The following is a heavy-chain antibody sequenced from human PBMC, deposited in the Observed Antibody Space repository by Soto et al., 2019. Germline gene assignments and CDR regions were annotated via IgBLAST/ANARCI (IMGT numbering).Heavy chain of an antibody. V-gene: IGHV3-43*01. D-gene: IGHD2-15*01. J-gene: IGHJ6*02. CDR3: AKDLYCSGGSCYSASNEQTPYGMDV. Sequence: GGSLRLSCAASGFTFDDYTMHWVRQAPGKGLEWVSLISWDGGSTYYADSVKGRFTISRDNSKNSLYLQMNSLRTEDTALYYCAKDLYCSGGSCYSASNEQTPYGMDVWGQGTTVTVSS. CDR2: ISWDGGST. CDR1: GFTFDDYT.